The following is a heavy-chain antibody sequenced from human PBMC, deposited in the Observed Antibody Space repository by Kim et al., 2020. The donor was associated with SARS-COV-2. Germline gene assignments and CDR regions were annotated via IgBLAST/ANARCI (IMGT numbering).Heavy chain of an antibody. CDR3: ARHDEAGTLDY. CDR1: GGSISSSSYY. CDR2: IYYSGST. V-gene: IGHV4-39*01. D-gene: IGHD6-19*01. Sequence: SETLSLTCTVSGGSISSSSYYWGWIRQPPGKGLEWIGSIYYSGSTYYNPSLKSRVTISVDTSKNQFSLKLSSVTAADTAVYYCARHDEAGTLDYWGQGTLVTVSS. J-gene: IGHJ4*02.